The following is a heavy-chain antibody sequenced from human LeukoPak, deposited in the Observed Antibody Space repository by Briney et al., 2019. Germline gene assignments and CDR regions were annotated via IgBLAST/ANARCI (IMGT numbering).Heavy chain of an antibody. Sequence: SETLSLTCTVSGGSISGSSYYWGWIRQPPGKGLEWIGSIYYSGSTYYNPSLKSRVTISVDTSKNQFSLKLNSVTATDTAVYYCARAPYSYGRPFDYWGQGTLVTVSS. CDR2: IYYSGST. D-gene: IGHD5-18*01. V-gene: IGHV4-39*01. CDR1: GGSISGSSYY. J-gene: IGHJ4*02. CDR3: ARAPYSYGRPFDY.